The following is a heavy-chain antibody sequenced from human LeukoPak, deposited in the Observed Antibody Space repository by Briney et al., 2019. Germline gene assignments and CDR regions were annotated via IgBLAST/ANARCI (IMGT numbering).Heavy chain of an antibody. V-gene: IGHV7-4-1*02. D-gene: IGHD1-7*01. Sequence: GASVKLSCKASGYIFDIYALIWVRQAPGQGLELMGWISTNTGNPTYAQGFTGRFVFSLDTSVSTAYLQISSLKAEDTAVYYCARDYTLTLGTTTYFQHWGQGTLVTVSS. CDR2: ISTNTGNP. CDR1: GYIFDIYA. CDR3: ARDYTLTLGTTTYFQH. J-gene: IGHJ1*01.